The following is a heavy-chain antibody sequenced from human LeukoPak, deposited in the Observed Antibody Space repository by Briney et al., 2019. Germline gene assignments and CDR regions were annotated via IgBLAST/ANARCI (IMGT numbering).Heavy chain of an antibody. Sequence: QPGGSLRLSCAASGFTFSSYGMSWVRQAPGKGLEWVSTIGSSNSDTYYTDSVKGRFTVSRDNSKNTLYLQMNSLRAEDTAVYYCAKRVLSGVPVAGPDYWGQGTLVTVSS. CDR3: AKRVLSGVPVAGPDY. V-gene: IGHV3-23*01. CDR2: IGSSNSDT. CDR1: GFTFSSYG. J-gene: IGHJ4*02. D-gene: IGHD6-19*01.